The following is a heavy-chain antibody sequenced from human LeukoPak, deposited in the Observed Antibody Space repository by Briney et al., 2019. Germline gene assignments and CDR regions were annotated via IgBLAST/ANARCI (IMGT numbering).Heavy chain of an antibody. Sequence: GESLKISCKGSGYIFTSYWIGWVRQMPGKGLEWMGIIYPGDSDTRYSPSFQGQVTISADKSISTAYLQWSSLKASDTAMYYCARQGSSGYSYGFPFDYWGQGTLVTVSS. CDR3: ARQGSSGYSYGFPFDY. V-gene: IGHV5-51*01. J-gene: IGHJ4*02. CDR1: GYIFTSYW. D-gene: IGHD5-18*01. CDR2: IYPGDSDT.